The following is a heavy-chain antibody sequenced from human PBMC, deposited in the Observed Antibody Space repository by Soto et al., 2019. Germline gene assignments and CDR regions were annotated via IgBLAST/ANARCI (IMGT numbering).Heavy chain of an antibody. Sequence: EVQLVESGGGLVQPGGSLRLSCAASGFTFSSYAMHWVRQAPGKGLEYVSAISNNGVSTFYANSVKGRFTISRDNSKNTLDLQMGSLRAEDMAVYYCARDRCTNGVCYAPSDYWGQGTLVTVSS. D-gene: IGHD2-8*01. CDR1: GFTFSSYA. CDR2: ISNNGVST. CDR3: ARDRCTNGVCYAPSDY. V-gene: IGHV3-64*01. J-gene: IGHJ4*02.